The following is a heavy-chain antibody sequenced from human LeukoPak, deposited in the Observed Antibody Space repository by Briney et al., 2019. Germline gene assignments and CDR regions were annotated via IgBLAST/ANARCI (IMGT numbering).Heavy chain of an antibody. D-gene: IGHD3-22*01. CDR2: IYSGGST. CDR3: ARISHYYDSSGYQFDY. V-gene: IGHV3-53*01. Sequence: PGGSLRLSCAASGFTVSSNYVSWVRQAPGKGLEWVSVIYSGGSTYYADSVKGRFTISRDNSKNTLYLQMNSLRAEDTAVYYCARISHYYDSSGYQFDYWGQGTLVTVSS. J-gene: IGHJ4*02. CDR1: GFTVSSNY.